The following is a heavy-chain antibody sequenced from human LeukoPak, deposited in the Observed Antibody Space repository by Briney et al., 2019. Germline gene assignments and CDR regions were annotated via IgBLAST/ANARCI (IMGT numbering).Heavy chain of an antibody. CDR3: ATGRQIREADY. Sequence: GGSLRLSCAASGFNINDYYMAWIRQAPGQGLQWLSYIGDGGRDINYATFVKGRFTISRDNAKNSLYLQLNSLRVDDTAVYYCATGRQIREADYWGQGTLVTVSS. D-gene: IGHD3-10*01. CDR1: GFNINDYY. J-gene: IGHJ4*02. V-gene: IGHV3-11*01. CDR2: IGDGGRDI.